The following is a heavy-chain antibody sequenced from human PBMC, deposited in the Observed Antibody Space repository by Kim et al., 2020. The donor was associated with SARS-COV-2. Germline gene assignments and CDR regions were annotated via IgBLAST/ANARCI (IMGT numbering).Heavy chain of an antibody. CDR2: MNPNSGNT. D-gene: IGHD6-13*01. V-gene: IGHV1-8*01. Sequence: ASVKVSCKASGYTFTSYDINWVRQATGQGLEWMGWMNPNSGNTGYAQKFQGRVTMTRNTSISTAYMELSSLRSEDTAVYYCARGGSSSWDDAFDIWGQGTMVTVSS. J-gene: IGHJ3*02. CDR1: GYTFTSYD. CDR3: ARGGSSSWDDAFDI.